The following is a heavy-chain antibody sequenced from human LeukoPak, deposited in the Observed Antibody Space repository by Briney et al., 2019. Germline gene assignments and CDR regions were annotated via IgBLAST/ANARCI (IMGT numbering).Heavy chain of an antibody. Sequence: SETLSLTCSFSGDSLSTYYWSWLRQSPGKGLEWIGHIYSSGNTDYNSSLKSRVTISVDTSKSQFSLRLSSVTATDTAVYYCARLRWQLVGPYVDYWGQGILVTVSS. V-gene: IGHV4-59*01. CDR3: ARLRWQLVGPYVDY. CDR1: GDSLSTYY. CDR2: IYSSGNT. D-gene: IGHD4-23*01. J-gene: IGHJ4*02.